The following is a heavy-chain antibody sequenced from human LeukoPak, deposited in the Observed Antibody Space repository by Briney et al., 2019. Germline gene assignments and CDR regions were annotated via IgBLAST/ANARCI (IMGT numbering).Heavy chain of an antibody. CDR3: ARVSGSCYLN. CDR2: ISYDGSNK. D-gene: IGHD2-15*01. J-gene: IGHJ4*02. Sequence: GGSLRLSCAASGFTFSSYAMHWVRQAPGKGLEWVAVISYDGSNKYYADSVKGRFTISRDNAKNSLYLQMNSLRAEDTAVYYCARVSGSCYLNWGQGTLVTVSS. V-gene: IGHV3-30*03. CDR1: GFTFSSYA.